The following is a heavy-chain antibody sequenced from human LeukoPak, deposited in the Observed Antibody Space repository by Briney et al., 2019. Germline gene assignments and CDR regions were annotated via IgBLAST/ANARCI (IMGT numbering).Heavy chain of an antibody. D-gene: IGHD6-19*01. CDR1: GYTFTSYG. Sequence: ASVKVSCKASGYTFTSYGISWVRQAPGQGLEWMGWISAYNGSTNYAQKLQGRVTMTTDTSTSTAYMELRSLRSDDTAVYYCARQEMSGWYSFLASNYYYYYMDVWGKGTTVTVSS. V-gene: IGHV1-18*01. CDR2: ISAYNGST. CDR3: ARQEMSGWYSFLASNYYYYYMDV. J-gene: IGHJ6*03.